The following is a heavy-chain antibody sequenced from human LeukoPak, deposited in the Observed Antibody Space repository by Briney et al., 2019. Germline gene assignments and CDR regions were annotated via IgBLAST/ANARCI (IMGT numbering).Heavy chain of an antibody. Sequence: GASVKVSCKASGYTFTGYYIHWVRQAPGQGLEWMGRINPSSGDTNYAQKLQGRVTMTRDTSISTVYMELSSLISDDTAMYYCARDPRKYSSSWYGDYYMDVWGKGTTLTVSS. D-gene: IGHD6-13*01. CDR2: INPSSGDT. V-gene: IGHV1-2*06. CDR1: GYTFTGYY. CDR3: ARDPRKYSSSWYGDYYMDV. J-gene: IGHJ6*03.